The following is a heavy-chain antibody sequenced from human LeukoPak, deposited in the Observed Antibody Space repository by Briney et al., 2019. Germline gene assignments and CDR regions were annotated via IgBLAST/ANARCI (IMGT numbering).Heavy chain of an antibody. CDR1: GYTFTSYA. J-gene: IGHJ5*02. V-gene: IGHV1-3*01. CDR3: ARGEYDFWSGYCFDP. CDR2: INAGNGNT. Sequence: ASVKVSCEASGYTFTSYAMHWVRQAPGQRLEWMGWINAGNGNTKYSQKFQGRVTITRDTSASTAYMELSSLRSEDTAVYYCARGEYDFWSGYCFDPWGQGTLVTVSS. D-gene: IGHD3-3*01.